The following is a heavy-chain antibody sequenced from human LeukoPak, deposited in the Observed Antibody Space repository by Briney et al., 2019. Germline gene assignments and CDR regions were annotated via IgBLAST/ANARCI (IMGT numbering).Heavy chain of an antibody. Sequence: PSETLSLTCTVSGYSISSGYYWGWIRQPPGKGLEWIGSIYHSGSTYYNPSLKSRVTISVDTSKNQFSLKLSSVTAADTAVYYCARGRGSAGYNVPHWFDPWGQGTLVTVSS. V-gene: IGHV4-38-2*02. D-gene: IGHD3-10*01. CDR3: ARGRGSAGYNVPHWFDP. CDR1: GYSISSGYY. J-gene: IGHJ5*02. CDR2: IYHSGST.